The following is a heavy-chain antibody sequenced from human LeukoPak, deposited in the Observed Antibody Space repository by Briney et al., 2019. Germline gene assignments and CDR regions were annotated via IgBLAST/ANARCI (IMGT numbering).Heavy chain of an antibody. CDR2: IVVGSGDT. CDR1: GLTFTSSA. CDR3: GADSMPRGVFSYAFDI. D-gene: IGHD3-10*01. V-gene: IGHV1-58*01. J-gene: IGHJ3*02. Sequence: GTSVKVSCKASGLTFTSSAVQWVRQARGQRLEWIGWIVVGSGDTNSAQKFQERVTITRDMSTRTAYMELSSLRSEDTAVYYCGADSMPRGVFSYAFDIWGQGTMVTVSS.